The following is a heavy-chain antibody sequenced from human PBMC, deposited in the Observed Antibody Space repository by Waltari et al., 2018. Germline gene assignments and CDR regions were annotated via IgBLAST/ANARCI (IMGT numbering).Heavy chain of an antibody. J-gene: IGHJ4*02. CDR1: GFTFSSYG. Sequence: QVQLVESGGGVVQPGRSLRLSCAASGFTFSSYGMHWVRQAPGKGLEWVAVRWYDGSNKYYADSVKGRFTISRDNSKNTLYLQMNSLRAEDTAMYYCAKDQAVAGEGLDYWGQGTLVTVSS. CDR2: RWYDGSNK. D-gene: IGHD6-19*01. CDR3: AKDQAVAGEGLDY. V-gene: IGHV3-30*18.